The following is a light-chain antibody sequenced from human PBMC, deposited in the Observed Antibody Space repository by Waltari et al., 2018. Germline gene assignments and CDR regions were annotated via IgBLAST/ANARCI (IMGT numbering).Light chain of an antibody. CDR2: EVT. J-gene: IGLJ2*01. Sequence: QSALTQPPSASGSPGQPVTIPCTGTSSDVCGYNYLACYQQHPGKAPKLIIYEVTKRPSGVPDRFSGSKSGNTASLTVSGLQADDEADYYCNSYAGRNRLGVFGGGTKVTVL. V-gene: IGLV2-8*01. CDR1: SSDVCGYNY. CDR3: NSYAGRNRLGV.